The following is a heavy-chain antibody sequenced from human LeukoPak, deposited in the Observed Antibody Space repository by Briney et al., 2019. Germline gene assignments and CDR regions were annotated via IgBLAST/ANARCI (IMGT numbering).Heavy chain of an antibody. CDR3: ARVQLERRGYYYYGMDV. CDR2: ISYDGSNK. CDR1: GFTFSSYG. D-gene: IGHD1-1*01. V-gene: IGHV3-30*03. Sequence: GGSLRLSCAASGFTFSSYGMHWVRQAPGKGLEWVAVISYDGSNKYYADSVKGRFTISRDNAKNSLYLQMNSLRAEDTAVYYCARVQLERRGYYYYGMDVWGKGTTVTVSS. J-gene: IGHJ6*04.